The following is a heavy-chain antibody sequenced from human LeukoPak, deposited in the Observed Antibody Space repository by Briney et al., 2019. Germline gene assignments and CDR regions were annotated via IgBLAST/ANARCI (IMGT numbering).Heavy chain of an antibody. V-gene: IGHV3-23*01. D-gene: IGHD3-3*01. J-gene: IGHJ3*02. CDR1: GFTFSSYA. Sequence: PGGSLRLSCAASGFTFSSYAMSWVRQAPGKGLEWVSAISGSGGSTYYADSVKGRFTISRDNSKNTLYLQMNSLRAEDTAVYYCAKATESGYYTGDAFDIWGQGTMVTVSS. CDR3: AKATESGYYTGDAFDI. CDR2: ISGSGGST.